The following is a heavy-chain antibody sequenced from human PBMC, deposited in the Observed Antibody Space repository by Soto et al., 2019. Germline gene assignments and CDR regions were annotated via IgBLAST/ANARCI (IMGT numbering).Heavy chain of an antibody. V-gene: IGHV1-46*01. CDR2: INPSGGNT. D-gene: IGHD2-15*01. J-gene: IGHJ5*02. Sequence: QVQLVQSGAEVKEPGASVKVSCKASGYTLTHSYMYWVRQAPGQGLEWMGMINPSGGNTRYAQKFQGRVTLTTDTSTSTVYMELSSLRSEDTAVFYCARSIVYCSGGSCSWGQGTQVTVSS. CDR3: ARSIVYCSGGSCS. CDR1: GYTLTHSY.